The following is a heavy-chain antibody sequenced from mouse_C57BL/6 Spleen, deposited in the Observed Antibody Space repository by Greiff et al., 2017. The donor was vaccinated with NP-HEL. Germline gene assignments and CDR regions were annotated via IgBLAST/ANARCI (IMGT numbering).Heavy chain of an antibody. J-gene: IGHJ2*01. D-gene: IGHD2-3*01. V-gene: IGHV1-82*01. CDR2: IYPGDGDT. Sequence: VQLQQSGPELVKPGASVKISCKASGYAFSSSWMNWVKQRPGKGLEWIGRIYPGDGDTNYNGKFKGKATLTADKSSSTAYMQLSSLTSEDSAVYFCASKNDGYPYYFDYWGQGTTLTVSS. CDR1: GYAFSSSW. CDR3: ASKNDGYPYYFDY.